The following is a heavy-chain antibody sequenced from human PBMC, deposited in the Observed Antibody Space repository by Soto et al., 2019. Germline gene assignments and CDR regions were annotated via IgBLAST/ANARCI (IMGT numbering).Heavy chain of an antibody. CDR2: ISGGGGSA. J-gene: IGHJ4*02. Sequence: EVQLLESGGGLVQPGGSLTLSCAASGFNFGFYVMSWVRQAPGKGLGWVASISGGGGSAYYGDSVRGRFTISRDNSMNTLSMRLSGPRADDTAMYYCAKDGEFGEHQLRRHWGQGTLVSVSS. V-gene: IGHV3-23*01. D-gene: IGHD6-13*01. CDR1: GFNFGFYV. CDR3: AKDGEFGEHQLRRH.